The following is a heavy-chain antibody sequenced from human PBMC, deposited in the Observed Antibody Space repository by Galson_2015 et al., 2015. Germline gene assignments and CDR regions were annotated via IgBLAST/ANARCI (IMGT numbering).Heavy chain of an antibody. J-gene: IGHJ3*02. V-gene: IGHV2-70*01. CDR3: ARFAYGDFDAFEI. CDR2: IDWDDDK. CDR1: GFSLRTSGMC. D-gene: IGHD4-17*01. Sequence: PALVTPTQPLTLPCTFSGFSLRTSGMCVGWIRQPPGKALEWPALIDWDDDKYYSTSLKTRLTISKDTSKNQVVLTMTNMDPVDTATYYCARFAYGDFDAFEIWGQGTMVTVSS.